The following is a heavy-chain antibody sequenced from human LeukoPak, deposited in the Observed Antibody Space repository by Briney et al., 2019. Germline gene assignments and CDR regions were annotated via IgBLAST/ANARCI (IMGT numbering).Heavy chain of an antibody. CDR2: ISWNSGSI. Sequence: GGSLRLSCAASGFTFDDYAMHWVRQAPGKGLEWVSDISWNSGSIGYADSVKGRFTISRDNAKNSLYLQMNSLRAEDAALYYCAKGTVGPTVYYYGMDVWGQGTTVTVSS. J-gene: IGHJ6*02. CDR1: GFTFDDYA. CDR3: AKGTVGPTVYYYGMDV. V-gene: IGHV3-9*01. D-gene: IGHD1-26*01.